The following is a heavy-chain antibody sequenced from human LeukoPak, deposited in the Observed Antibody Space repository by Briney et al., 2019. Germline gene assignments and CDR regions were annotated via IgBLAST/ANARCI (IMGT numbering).Heavy chain of an antibody. CDR3: ARDTYYDILTGYYKNYYYGMDV. D-gene: IGHD3-9*01. J-gene: IGHJ6*02. Sequence: ASVKVSCKASGYSFTSFGITWVRQAPGRGLEWMGWISAYNGNTNYAQKLQGRVTMTTDTSASTAYMELRSLRSDDTAVYYCARDTYYDILTGYYKNYYYGMDVWGQGTTVTVSS. CDR2: ISAYNGNT. V-gene: IGHV1-18*01. CDR1: GYSFTSFG.